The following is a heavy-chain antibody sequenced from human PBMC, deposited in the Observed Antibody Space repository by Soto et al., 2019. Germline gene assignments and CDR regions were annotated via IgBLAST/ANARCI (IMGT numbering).Heavy chain of an antibody. CDR3: AVVAGKTSGYYYGMDV. Sequence: QVQLVESGGGVVQPGRSLRLSCAASGFTFSGYVMHWVRQAPGKGLEWVAVISYDGSNKYYADSVKGRFTISRDNSKNTLYLQMNSLRAEDTAVYYCAVVAGKTSGYYYGMDVWGQGTTVTVSS. D-gene: IGHD6-19*01. V-gene: IGHV3-30*03. J-gene: IGHJ6*02. CDR2: ISYDGSNK. CDR1: GFTFSGYV.